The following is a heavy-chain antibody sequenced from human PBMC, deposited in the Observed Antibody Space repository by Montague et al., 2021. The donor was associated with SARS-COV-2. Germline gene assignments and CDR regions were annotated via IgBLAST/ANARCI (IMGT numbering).Heavy chain of an antibody. CDR3: AKGSRTGDNYGTNNWLDP. CDR1: DFTFDDYA. Sequence: SLRLSCADSDFTFDDYAMHWVRQAPGKGLEWVSGINWNSGNLGYADSVKGRFSISRDNSRNSLSLQMNSLRPEDTAVYYCAKGSRTGDNYGTNNWLDPWGQGTLVTVSS. J-gene: IGHJ5*02. D-gene: IGHD5-18*01. CDR2: INWNSGNL. V-gene: IGHV3-9*01.